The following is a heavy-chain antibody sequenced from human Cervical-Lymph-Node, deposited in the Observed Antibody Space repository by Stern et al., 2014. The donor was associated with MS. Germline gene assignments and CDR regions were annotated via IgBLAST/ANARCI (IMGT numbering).Heavy chain of an antibody. V-gene: IGHV3-74*02. J-gene: IGHJ4*02. Sequence: VQLVQSGGGLVQPGGSLRLSCAASGFSFSSYWMHWVRQAPGKGLVVVSRIDSDGSTTGYADSVKGRFTISRDNAKNTLYLQMNSLRAEDTAVYYCATLGWADYWGQGTLVTVSS. CDR1: GFSFSSYW. D-gene: IGHD5-24*01. CDR2: IDSDGSTT. CDR3: ATLGWADY.